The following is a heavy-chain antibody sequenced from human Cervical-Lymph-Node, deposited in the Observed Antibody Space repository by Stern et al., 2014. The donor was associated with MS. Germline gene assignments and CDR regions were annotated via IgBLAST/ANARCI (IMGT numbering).Heavy chain of an antibody. CDR3: ARRRYSSSYYFDY. Sequence: LQLQESGAEVKKSGESLKISCKGSGYTFATNWIAWVRQMPGKGLEWMGIIYPDDSDIKYSPSFQGQVIISADKSISTAYLQWSGLKASDTAMYYCARRRYSSSYYFDYWGQGTLVTVSS. CDR2: IYPDDSDI. V-gene: IGHV5-51*01. CDR1: GYTFATNW. J-gene: IGHJ4*02. D-gene: IGHD6-6*01.